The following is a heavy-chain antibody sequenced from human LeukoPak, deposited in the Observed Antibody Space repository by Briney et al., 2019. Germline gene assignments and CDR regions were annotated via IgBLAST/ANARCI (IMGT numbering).Heavy chain of an antibody. J-gene: IGHJ4*02. CDR2: IYYTGTT. Sequence: SETLSLTCTVSNGSISSFYWTWIRQPPGKGLEWIGYIYYTGTTDYNPSLKSRVTISVDTSKNQFSLKLSSVTAADTAVYYCARLQGYCSGGSCYSDYWGQGTLVTVSS. CDR1: NGSISSFY. D-gene: IGHD2-15*01. V-gene: IGHV4-59*01. CDR3: ARLQGYCSGGSCYSDY.